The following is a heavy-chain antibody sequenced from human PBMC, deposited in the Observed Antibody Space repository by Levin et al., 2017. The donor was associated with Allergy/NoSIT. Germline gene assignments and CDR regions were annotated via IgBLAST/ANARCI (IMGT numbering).Heavy chain of an antibody. CDR2: INHSGST. CDR3: ARGASPTGTVVVVPAAMGYYFDY. CDR1: GGSFSGYY. D-gene: IGHD2-2*01. Sequence: SQTLSLTCAVYGGSFSGYYWSWIRQPPGKGLERIGEINHSGSTNYNPSLKSRVTISVDTSKNQFSLKLSSVTAADTAVYYCARGASPTGTVVVVPAAMGYYFDYWGQGTLVTVSS. J-gene: IGHJ4*02. V-gene: IGHV4-34*01.